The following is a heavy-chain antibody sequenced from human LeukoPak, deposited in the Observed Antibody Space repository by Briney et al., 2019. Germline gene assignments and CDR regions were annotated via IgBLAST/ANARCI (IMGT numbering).Heavy chain of an antibody. D-gene: IGHD4-17*01. CDR2: IYYSGST. CDR3: ARHPTVTTPFDY. V-gene: IGHV4-31*03. Sequence: SQTLSLTCTVSGVSLSSGGYYWSWIRQHPGKGLEWIGYIYYSGSTYYNPSLKSRVTIAVDTSKNQFSLKLSSVTAADTAVYYCARHPTVTTPFDYWGQGTLVTVSS. J-gene: IGHJ4*02. CDR1: GVSLSSGGYY.